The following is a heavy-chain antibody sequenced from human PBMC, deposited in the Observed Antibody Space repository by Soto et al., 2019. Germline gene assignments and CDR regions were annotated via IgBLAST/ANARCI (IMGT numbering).Heavy chain of an antibody. Sequence: SETLSLTCTVSGGSISSSSYYWVWIRQPPGKGLEWIGSIHYSGSTYYNPSLKSRVTISVDTSKNQFSLKLSSVTAADTAVYYCARSRPYYYDSSGYYPGPNWFDPWGQGTLVTVSS. CDR1: GGSISSSSYY. CDR2: IHYSGST. D-gene: IGHD3-22*01. J-gene: IGHJ5*02. V-gene: IGHV4-39*01. CDR3: ARSRPYYYDSSGYYPGPNWFDP.